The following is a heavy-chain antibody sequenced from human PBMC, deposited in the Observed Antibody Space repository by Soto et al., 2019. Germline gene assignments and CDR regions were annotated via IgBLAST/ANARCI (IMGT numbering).Heavy chain of an antibody. CDR2: MNPNSGNT. V-gene: IGHV1-8*01. J-gene: IGHJ5*02. Sequence: QVQLVQSGAEVKKPGASVKVSCKASGYTFTSYDINWVRQATGQGLEWMGWMNPNSGNTGYAQKFQGRVTMTRNTSISTAYMELSSLRSEDTAVYYCARRVTMVRNRGCTWFDPWGQGTLVTVAS. D-gene: IGHD3-10*01. CDR3: ARRVTMVRNRGCTWFDP. CDR1: GYTFTSYD.